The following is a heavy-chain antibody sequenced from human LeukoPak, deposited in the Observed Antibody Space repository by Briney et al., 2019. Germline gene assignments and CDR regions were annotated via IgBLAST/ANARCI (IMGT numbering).Heavy chain of an antibody. D-gene: IGHD3-22*01. CDR3: AGVLSSGCGLTD. V-gene: IGHV4-59*01. CDR2: IYYSGST. J-gene: IGHJ4*02. CDR1: GGSISSYY. Sequence: PSETLSLTCTVSGGSISSYYWSWIRQPPGKGLEWIGYIYYSGSTNYNPSLKSRVTISVDTSKNQFSLKLSSVTAADTAVYYCAGVLSSGCGLTDWGQGTLVTVSS.